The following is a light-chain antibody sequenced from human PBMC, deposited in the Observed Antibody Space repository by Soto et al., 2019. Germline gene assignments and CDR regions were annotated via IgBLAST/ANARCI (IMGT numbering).Light chain of an antibody. V-gene: IGKV1-12*01. CDR3: QQGNSSPLT. Sequence: DIQVTQSPSSVSASVGDRVTITCRASQGISSWLAGYQQKPGKAPKLLIYAGSSLQSGVPSRFSGSGSGTDVTLNISSLDAVDFATYYCQQGNSSPLTVGGGTKEEIK. CDR2: AGS. CDR1: QGISSW. J-gene: IGKJ4*02.